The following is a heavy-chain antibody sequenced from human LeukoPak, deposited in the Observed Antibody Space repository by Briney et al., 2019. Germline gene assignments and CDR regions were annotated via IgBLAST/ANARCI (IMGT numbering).Heavy chain of an antibody. Sequence: PSETLSLTCAVSGASIASHSWWSWVRQPPGKGLEWIGEVYHSGGANYKPSLKSRVTISVDTSKNQFSLKLSSVTAADTAVYYCARAITMIVDAFDIWGQGTMVTVSS. CDR1: GASIASHSW. V-gene: IGHV4/OR15-8*01. CDR2: VYHSGGA. J-gene: IGHJ3*02. CDR3: ARAITMIVDAFDI. D-gene: IGHD3-22*01.